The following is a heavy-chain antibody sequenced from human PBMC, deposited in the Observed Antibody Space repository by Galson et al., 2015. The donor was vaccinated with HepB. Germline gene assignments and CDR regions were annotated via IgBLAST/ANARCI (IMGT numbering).Heavy chain of an antibody. CDR2: ISGSGDST. Sequence: SLRLSCAASGFTFSDYAMTWVRQAPGKGLDWVTIISGSGDSTSYADSVRGRVTISRDNSKNTLYLHINSLRAEDTAVYYCAKASIYDFWSCNEAFDVWGQGTMVTVSS. V-gene: IGHV3-23*01. CDR3: AKASIYDFWSCNEAFDV. J-gene: IGHJ3*01. CDR1: GFTFSDYA. D-gene: IGHD3-3*01.